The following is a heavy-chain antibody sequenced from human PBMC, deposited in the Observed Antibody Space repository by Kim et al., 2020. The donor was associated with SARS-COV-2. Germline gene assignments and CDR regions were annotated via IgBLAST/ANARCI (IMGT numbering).Heavy chain of an antibody. CDR2: ISFGGFDL. CDR3: AKDYRSGYSGYDIGD. CDR1: GFSLRNYG. Sequence: GGSLRLSCAASGFSLRNYGMSWVRQAPGKGLEWISYISFGGFDLMYADSVRGRFTISRDTSKNTVYLQMSSLRADDTAIYYCAKDYRSGYSGYDIGDWGQGTLVTVSS. D-gene: IGHD5-12*01. J-gene: IGHJ4*02. V-gene: IGHV3-23*01.